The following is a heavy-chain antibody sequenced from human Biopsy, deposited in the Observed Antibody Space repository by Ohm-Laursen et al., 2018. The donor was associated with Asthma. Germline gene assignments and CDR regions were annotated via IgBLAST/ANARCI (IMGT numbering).Heavy chain of an antibody. Sequence: SLRLSCAASGFTFSKNGMHWVRQAPGKGLEWVALIWNDGNKNYYADSVRGRFAISRDNSKNMLYLQMNSLRAEDTAVYFCARGIYDMDVRGQGTTVTVSS. CDR1: GFTFSKNG. CDR2: IWNDGNKN. V-gene: IGHV3-33*01. J-gene: IGHJ6*02. CDR3: ARGIYDMDV.